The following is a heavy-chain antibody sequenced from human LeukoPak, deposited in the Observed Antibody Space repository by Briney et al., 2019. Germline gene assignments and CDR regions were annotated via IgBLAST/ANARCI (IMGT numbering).Heavy chain of an antibody. Sequence: ASVKVSCKASGYTFTSYGISWVRQAPGQGLEWMGWISAYNGNTNYAQKLQGRVTMTTDISTSTAYMELRSLRSDDTAVYYCASVAGITGRNWFDPWGQGTLVTVSS. V-gene: IGHV1-18*01. CDR3: ASVAGITGRNWFDP. CDR1: GYTFTSYG. CDR2: ISAYNGNT. D-gene: IGHD1-20*01. J-gene: IGHJ5*02.